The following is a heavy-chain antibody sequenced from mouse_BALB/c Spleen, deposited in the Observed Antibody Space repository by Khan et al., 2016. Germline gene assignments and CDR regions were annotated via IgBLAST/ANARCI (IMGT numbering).Heavy chain of an antibody. V-gene: IGHV9-3-1*01. J-gene: IGHJ1*01. CDR2: INTYSGES. D-gene: IGHD1-1*01. CDR1: GYTFTNYG. Sequence: QIQLVQSGPELKRPGKTVKISCKASGYTFTNYGINWVKQAPGKGLKWMGWINTYSGESTYADAFKGRFAFSLDTSANTAYLQINNLKHEDTATYFCTRYRECGGSNRYFDVWGAGTTVTVSS. CDR3: TRYRECGGSNRYFDV.